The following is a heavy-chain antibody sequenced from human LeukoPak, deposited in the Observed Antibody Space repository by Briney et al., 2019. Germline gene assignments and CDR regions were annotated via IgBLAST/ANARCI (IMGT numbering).Heavy chain of an antibody. Sequence: GGSLRLSCAASGFTFRSYWMSWVRQAPGKGLEWVANIKQDGSEKYYVDSVKGRFTISRDNSKNSLYLQMNSLRAEDTGVYYCRTEQPNYYDSSGTAMMVEIQYYFDYWGQGTLVTVSS. CDR3: RTEQPNYYDSSGTAMMVEIQYYFDY. V-gene: IGHV3-7*01. J-gene: IGHJ4*02. CDR1: GFTFRSYW. D-gene: IGHD3-22*01. CDR2: IKQDGSEK.